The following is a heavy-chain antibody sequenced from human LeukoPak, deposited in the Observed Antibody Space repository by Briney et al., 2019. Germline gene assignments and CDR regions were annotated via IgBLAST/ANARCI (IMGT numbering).Heavy chain of an antibody. CDR3: ARGPHIVIRKVDAFDI. V-gene: IGHV4-61*02. CDR1: GGSISSGSYY. D-gene: IGHD2/OR15-2a*01. J-gene: IGHJ3*02. Sequence: SETLSLTCTVSGGSISSGSYYWSWIRQPAGKGLEWIGRIYTSGSTNYNPSLKSRVTMSVDTSKNQFSLKLSSVTAADTAVYYCARGPHIVIRKVDAFDIWGQGTMVTVSS. CDR2: IYTSGST.